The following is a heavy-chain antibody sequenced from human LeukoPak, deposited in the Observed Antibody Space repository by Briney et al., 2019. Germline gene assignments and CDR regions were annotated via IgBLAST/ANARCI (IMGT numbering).Heavy chain of an antibody. Sequence: GASVKVSRKASGYTFTSYGISWVRQAPGQGLEWMGWISAYNGNTNYAQKLQGRVTMTTDTSTSTAYMELRSLRSDDTAVYYCARAARRINDFWSGSLPGYFDYWGQGTLVTVSS. D-gene: IGHD3-3*01. CDR1: GYTFTSYG. J-gene: IGHJ4*02. V-gene: IGHV1-18*01. CDR2: ISAYNGNT. CDR3: ARAARRINDFWSGSLPGYFDY.